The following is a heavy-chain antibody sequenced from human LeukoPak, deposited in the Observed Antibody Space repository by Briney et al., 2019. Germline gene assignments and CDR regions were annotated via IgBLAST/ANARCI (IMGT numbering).Heavy chain of an antibody. CDR3: AREAPQDRGAFDI. V-gene: IGHV1-18*01. Sequence: GASVKVSCKASGYTFTSYGISWVRQAPGQGLEWMGWISAYNGNTNYAQKFQGRVTMTRDMSTSTVYMELSSLRSEDTAVYYCAREAPQDRGAFDIWGQGTMVTVSS. CDR1: GYTFTSYG. D-gene: IGHD2-15*01. J-gene: IGHJ3*02. CDR2: ISAYNGNT.